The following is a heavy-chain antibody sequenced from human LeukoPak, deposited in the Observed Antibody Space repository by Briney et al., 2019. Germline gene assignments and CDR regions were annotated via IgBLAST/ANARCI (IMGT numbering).Heavy chain of an antibody. Sequence: GESLKISCKGSGYSFTSYWIGWVRQMPGKGLEWMGIIYPGDSDTRYSPSFQGQVTISADKSISTAYLQWSSLKASDTAMYYCASQGRTINCSGGSCSGWHNWFDPWGQGTLVTVSS. CDR1: GYSFTSYW. D-gene: IGHD2-15*01. CDR3: ASQGRTINCSGGSCSGWHNWFDP. CDR2: IYPGDSDT. V-gene: IGHV5-51*01. J-gene: IGHJ5*02.